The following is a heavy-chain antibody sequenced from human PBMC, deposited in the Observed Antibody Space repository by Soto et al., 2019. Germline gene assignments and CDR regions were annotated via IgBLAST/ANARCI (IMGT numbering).Heavy chain of an antibody. D-gene: IGHD6-19*01. J-gene: IGHJ2*01. Sequence: GESLKISCKASGYSFSSYWIGWVRQMPGKGLEWMGIMYPGDSDTRYSPSFQGQVTISADKSISTAYLQLSSLKASDTAMYYCARRIAVAGTWYFDLWGRGTLVTVSS. CDR2: MYPGDSDT. CDR1: GYSFSSYW. V-gene: IGHV5-51*01. CDR3: ARRIAVAGTWYFDL.